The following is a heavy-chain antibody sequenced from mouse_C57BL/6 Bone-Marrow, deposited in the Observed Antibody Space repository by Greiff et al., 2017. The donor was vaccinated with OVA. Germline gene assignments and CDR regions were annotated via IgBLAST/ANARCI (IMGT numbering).Heavy chain of an antibody. CDR2: IHPNSGST. CDR3: ARCLYYYGSSYYYAMDY. J-gene: IGHJ4*01. CDR1: GYTFTSYW. V-gene: IGHV1-64*01. D-gene: IGHD1-1*01. Sequence: QVQLQQPGAELVKPGASVKLSCKASGYTFTSYWMHWVKQRPGQGLEWIGMIHPNSGSTNYNEKFKSKATLTVDKSSSTAYMQLSSLTSEDSAVYYCARCLYYYGSSYYYAMDYWGQGTSVTVSS.